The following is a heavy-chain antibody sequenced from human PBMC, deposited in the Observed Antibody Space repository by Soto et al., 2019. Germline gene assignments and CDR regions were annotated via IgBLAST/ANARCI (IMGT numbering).Heavy chain of an antibody. J-gene: IGHJ4*02. D-gene: IGHD6-13*01. V-gene: IGHV4-59*01. Sequence: TSETLSLTCTVSGGSISSYYWSWIRQPPGKGLEWIGYIYYSGSTNYNPSLKSRVTISVDTSKNQFSLKLSSVTAADTAVYYCARVKTKGSSWYGTGLFDYWGQGTLVTVSS. CDR1: GGSISSYY. CDR3: ARVKTKGSSWYGTGLFDY. CDR2: IYYSGST.